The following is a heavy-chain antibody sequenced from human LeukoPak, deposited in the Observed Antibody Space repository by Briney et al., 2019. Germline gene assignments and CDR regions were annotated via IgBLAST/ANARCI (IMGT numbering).Heavy chain of an antibody. V-gene: IGHV4-31*03. Sequence: SQTLSLTCTVSGGSISSGGYYWSWIRQHPGKGLEWIGYIYYSGSTYYNPSLKSRVTISVDTSKNQFSLKLSPVTAADTAVYYCARWSYGDHSFDYWGQGTLVTVSS. CDR1: GGSISSGGYY. CDR3: ARWSYGDHSFDY. D-gene: IGHD4-17*01. CDR2: IYYSGST. J-gene: IGHJ4*02.